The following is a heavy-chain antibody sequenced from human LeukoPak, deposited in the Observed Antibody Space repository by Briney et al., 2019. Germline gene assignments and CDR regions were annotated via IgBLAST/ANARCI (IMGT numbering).Heavy chain of an antibody. Sequence: GGSLRLSCAASGYTFSIYGMSWVRQAPGKGLEWVAIIWYDGSNTYFAESVMGRFSISKDNFKNIVYLQMNSLKIEDTGVYYCARAGIVNALDYWGQGAQVTVSP. CDR2: IWYDGSNT. CDR3: ARAGIVNALDY. D-gene: IGHD2/OR15-2a*01. CDR1: GYTFSIYG. V-gene: IGHV3-33*01. J-gene: IGHJ4*02.